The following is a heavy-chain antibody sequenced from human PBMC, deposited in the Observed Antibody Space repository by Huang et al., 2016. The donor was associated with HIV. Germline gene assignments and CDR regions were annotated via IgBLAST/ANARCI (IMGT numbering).Heavy chain of an antibody. Sequence: QMRFQESGPGLVKPSGTLSLTCNVSGGSINTGRSYWGWIRQPPGKGLEWVGRLYDTVKMHYDPSRALNLSSVTAADTAIYYCARNHDFWPGRMFAISDFDVWGRGTLVTVAS. D-gene: IGHD3-3*01. CDR1: GGSINTGRSY. V-gene: IGHV4-39*01. CDR3: DFDV. CDR2: LYDTVKM. J-gene: IGHJ2*01.